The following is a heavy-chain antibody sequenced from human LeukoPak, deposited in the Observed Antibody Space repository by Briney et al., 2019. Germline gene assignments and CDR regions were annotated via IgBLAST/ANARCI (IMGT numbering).Heavy chain of an antibody. CDR3: ARCSGYYPYFDY. J-gene: IGHJ4*02. D-gene: IGHD3-22*01. V-gene: IGHV4-34*01. Sequence: SETLSLTCAVYGGSFSGYYWSWIRQPPGKGLEWIGEINHSGSTNYNPSLKSRVTISVDTSKNQFSLKLSSVTAADTAVYYCARCSGYYPYFDYWGQGTLVSVSS. CDR2: INHSGST. CDR1: GGSFSGYY.